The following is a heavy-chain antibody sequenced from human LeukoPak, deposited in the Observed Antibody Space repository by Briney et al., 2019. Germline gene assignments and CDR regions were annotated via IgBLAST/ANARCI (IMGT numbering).Heavy chain of an antibody. V-gene: IGHV4-34*01. J-gene: IGHJ3*02. CDR2: INHSGST. CDR3: ARAPRGDYGAFDI. CDR1: GGSFSGYY. Sequence: PSETLSLTCAVYGGSFSGYYWSWIRQPPGKGLEWIGEINHSGSTNYNPSLKSRVTISVDTSKNQFSLKLSSVTAADTAVYYCARAPRGDYGAFDIWGQGTMVTVSS. D-gene: IGHD4-17*01.